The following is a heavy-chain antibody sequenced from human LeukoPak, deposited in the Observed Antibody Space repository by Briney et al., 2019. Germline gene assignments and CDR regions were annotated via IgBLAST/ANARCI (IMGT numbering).Heavy chain of an antibody. CDR2: IYYSGST. J-gene: IGHJ6*03. CDR1: GGSISSYY. V-gene: IGHV4-59*01. D-gene: IGHD2/OR15-2a*01. Sequence: MASETLSLTCTVSGGSISSYYWSWIRQPPGKGLEWIGYIYYSGSTNYNPSLKSRVTISVDTSKNQFSLNLSSVTAADTAVYYCARWYCSSTTCYHMDVWGKGTTVTVSS. CDR3: ARWYCSSTTCYHMDV.